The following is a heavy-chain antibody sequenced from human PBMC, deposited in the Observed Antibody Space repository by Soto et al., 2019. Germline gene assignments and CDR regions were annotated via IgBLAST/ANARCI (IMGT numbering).Heavy chain of an antibody. V-gene: IGHV4-34*02. CDR3: ATRITVFGLLIPPFDP. J-gene: IGHJ5*02. CDR1: GGSVNGYY. CDR2: TNHTGGT. D-gene: IGHD3-3*01. Sequence: QVHLQQWGAGLLKPSETLSLTCAVYGGSVNGYYWNWIRQPPGKGLEWIGETNHTGGTHYNPSLKSRVTMSVDTSKNQFPLRLSSVTAADTAIYYCATRITVFGLLIPPFDPWGQGTQVTVSS.